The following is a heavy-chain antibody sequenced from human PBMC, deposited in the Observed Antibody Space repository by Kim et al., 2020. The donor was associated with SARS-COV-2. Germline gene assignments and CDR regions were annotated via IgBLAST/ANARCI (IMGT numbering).Heavy chain of an antibody. CDR1: GGSISSSNNY. D-gene: IGHD1-1*01. V-gene: IGHV4-39*01. CDR3: ARQRGNWNDALDY. CDR2: IHYSGST. J-gene: IGHJ4*02. Sequence: SETLSLTCTVSGGSISSSNNYWDWIRQAPGKGLEWIGGIHYSGSTYHNPSLKSRVTISVDTSKNQFSLKLSSVTAADTAVYYCARQRGNWNDALDYWGQG.